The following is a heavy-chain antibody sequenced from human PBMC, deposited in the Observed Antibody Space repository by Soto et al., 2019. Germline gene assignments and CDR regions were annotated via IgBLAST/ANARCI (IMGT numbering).Heavy chain of an antibody. CDR2: TYYNGDT. CDR1: DDSFRGAEYY. V-gene: IGHV4-61*08. CDR3: ARGPDYIDGWRTFDL. J-gene: IGHJ4*02. Sequence: LSLTCTVSDDSFRGAEYYWSWIRQPLGKGPEWIGYTYYNGDTKYNPALRSRVTMSEDTSKNQFSLRLSSVTAADTAVYFCARGPDYIDGWRTFDLWGRGILVTVSS. D-gene: IGHD6-19*01.